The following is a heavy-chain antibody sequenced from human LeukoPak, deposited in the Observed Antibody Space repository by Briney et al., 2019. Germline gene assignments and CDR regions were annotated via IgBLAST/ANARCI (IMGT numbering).Heavy chain of an antibody. CDR3: ANGGSAFSRIGIAVAGTSDY. D-gene: IGHD6-19*01. J-gene: IGHJ4*02. Sequence: HPGGSLRLSCAASGFTFSSCAMSWVRQAPGKGLEWVSAISGSGGSTYYADSVKGRFTISRDNSKNTLYLQMNSLSAEDTAVYYCANGGSAFSRIGIAVAGTSDYWGQGTLVTVSS. V-gene: IGHV3-23*01. CDR1: GFTFSSCA. CDR2: ISGSGGST.